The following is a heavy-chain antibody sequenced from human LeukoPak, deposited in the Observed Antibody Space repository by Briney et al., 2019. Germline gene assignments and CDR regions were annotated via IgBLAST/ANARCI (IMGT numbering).Heavy chain of an antibody. J-gene: IGHJ5*02. CDR1: GYTFATYG. CDR2: DSPYNGDT. D-gene: IGHD3-10*01. CDR3: ASYHGSGDYWYPPIDP. V-gene: IGHV1-18*01. Sequence: ASVKVSCKASGYTFATYGISWVRQAPGQGLEWMAWDSPYNGDTNYAQKLQGRVTLTTDTSTSTAYMVLRNLRSDDTAVYYCASYHGSGDYWYPPIDPWGQGTLVTVSS.